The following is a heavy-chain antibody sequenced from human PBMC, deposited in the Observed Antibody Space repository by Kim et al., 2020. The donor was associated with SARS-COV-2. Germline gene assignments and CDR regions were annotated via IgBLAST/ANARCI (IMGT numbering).Heavy chain of an antibody. J-gene: IGHJ4*02. CDR3: AKAPLGYCSSTSCYRLDY. CDR1: GFTFSSYA. CDR2: ISGSGGST. D-gene: IGHD2-2*01. V-gene: IGHV3-23*01. Sequence: GGSLRLSCAASGFTFSSYAMSWVRQAPGKGLEWVSAISGSGGSTYYADSVKGRFTISRDNSKNTLYLQMNSLRAEDTAVYYCAKAPLGYCSSTSCYRLDYCGQVTLVTVSS.